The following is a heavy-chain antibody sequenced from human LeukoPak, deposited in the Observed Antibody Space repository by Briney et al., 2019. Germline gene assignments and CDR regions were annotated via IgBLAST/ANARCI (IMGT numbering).Heavy chain of an antibody. V-gene: IGHV3-30*02. CDR2: IRYDGGNK. D-gene: IGHD3-10*01. CDR3: AKDLTMVRGVIDYMDV. J-gene: IGHJ6*03. Sequence: GGSLRLSCAASGFTFSSYGMHWVRQAPGKGLEWVAFIRYDGGNKYYADSVKGRFTISRDNSKNTLYLQMNSLRAEDTAVYYCAKDLTMVRGVIDYMDVWGKGTTVTISS. CDR1: GFTFSSYG.